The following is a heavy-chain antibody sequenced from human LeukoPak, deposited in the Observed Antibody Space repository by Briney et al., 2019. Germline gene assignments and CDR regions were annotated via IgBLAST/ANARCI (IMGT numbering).Heavy chain of an antibody. CDR3: TRGGELMNF. Sequence: SETLSLTCTVSGDSISSDYYYWSWIRQPAGKGLEWIGRIYTSGSTNYNPSLKSRVTISIDASKNQFSLRLSSVTAADTAVYYCTRGGELMNFWGQGTLVTVSS. CDR1: GDSISSDYYY. V-gene: IGHV4-61*02. J-gene: IGHJ4*02. CDR2: IYTSGST. D-gene: IGHD1-26*01.